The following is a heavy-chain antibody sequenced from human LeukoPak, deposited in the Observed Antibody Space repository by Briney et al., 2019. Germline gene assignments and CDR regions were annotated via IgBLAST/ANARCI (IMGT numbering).Heavy chain of an antibody. CDR1: GFAFSSYT. Sequence: GGSLRLSCAASGFAFSSYTMNWVRQAPGKGLEWVSFISTSSSYIYYADSVKGRFTISRDNAKNSLYLQMNSLRAEDTAVYYCARDQYYASGSYYNSSKGYFDYWGQGTLVTVSS. CDR2: ISTSSSYI. D-gene: IGHD3-10*01. J-gene: IGHJ4*02. V-gene: IGHV3-21*01. CDR3: ARDQYYASGSYYNSSKGYFDY.